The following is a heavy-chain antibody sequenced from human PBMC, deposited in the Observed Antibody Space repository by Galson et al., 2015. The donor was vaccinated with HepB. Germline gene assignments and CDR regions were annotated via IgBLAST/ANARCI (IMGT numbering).Heavy chain of an antibody. CDR3: AKPSHGGTRWAGFYYGLDV. V-gene: IGHV3-23*01. J-gene: IGHJ6*02. CDR1: GFTLRSYA. Sequence: LRLSCAASGFTLRSYAMNWVRQAPGKGLEWVSSISAAGGSTPYGDSVMGRFTISRDNSKNTLYLQIKSLRAEDTAVYFCAKPSHGGTRWAGFYYGLDVWGQGTTVTVSS. CDR2: ISAAGGST. D-gene: IGHD2-15*01.